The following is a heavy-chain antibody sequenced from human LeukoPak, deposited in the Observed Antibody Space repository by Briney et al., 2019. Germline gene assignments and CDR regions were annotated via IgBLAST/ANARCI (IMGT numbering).Heavy chain of an antibody. CDR3: ARDGAAARTFDY. CDR1: GGTFSSYA. Sequence: TVKVSCKASGGTFSSYAISWVRQAPGQGLEWMGRIIPIFGTANYAQKFQGRVTITTVESTSTAYMELSSLRSEDTAVYYCARDGAAARTFDYWGQGTLVTVSS. D-gene: IGHD6-13*01. J-gene: IGHJ4*02. V-gene: IGHV1-69*05. CDR2: IIPIFGTA.